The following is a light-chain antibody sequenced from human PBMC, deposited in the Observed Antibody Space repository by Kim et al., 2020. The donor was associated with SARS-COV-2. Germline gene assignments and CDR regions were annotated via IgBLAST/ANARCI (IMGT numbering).Light chain of an antibody. J-gene: IGLJ2*01. CDR2: QDS. CDR3: QACDSSVV. V-gene: IGLV3-1*01. Sequence: PVLVIYQDSKRPSGIPERFSGSNSGNTATLTISGTQAMDEADYYCQACDSSVVFGGGTQLTVL.